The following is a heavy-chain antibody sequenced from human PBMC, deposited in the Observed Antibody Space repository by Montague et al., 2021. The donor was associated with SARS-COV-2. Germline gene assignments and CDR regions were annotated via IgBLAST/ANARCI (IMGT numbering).Heavy chain of an antibody. V-gene: IGHV4-59*03. Sequence: SETLSLTCTVFGGSIRSYYWSWIRQTPGKGLEWIGYIYYDGSTNYNPSLKSRVTMSVDSSKNQFSLRLSSVTAADTAVYYCARYGSYFEHWGQGTLVTVSS. J-gene: IGHJ4*02. CDR2: IYYDGST. D-gene: IGHD1-26*01. CDR1: GGSIRSYY. CDR3: ARYGSYFEH.